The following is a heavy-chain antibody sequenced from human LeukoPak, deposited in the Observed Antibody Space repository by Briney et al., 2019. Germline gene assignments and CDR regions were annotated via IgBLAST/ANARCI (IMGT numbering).Heavy chain of an antibody. V-gene: IGHV3-21*01. J-gene: IGHJ6*03. Sequence: GGSLRLSCAASGFTFSSYSMNWVRQAPGKGLEWVSSISSSSSYIYYADSVKGRFTISRDNAKNSLYLQMNSLRAEDTAVYYCARLPTAAPDYMDVWGKGTTVTVSS. CDR2: ISSSSSYI. CDR1: GFTFSSYS. D-gene: IGHD2-2*01. CDR3: ARLPTAAPDYMDV.